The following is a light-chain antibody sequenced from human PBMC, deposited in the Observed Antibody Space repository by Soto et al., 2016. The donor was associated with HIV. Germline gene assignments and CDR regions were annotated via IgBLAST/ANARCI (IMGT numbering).Light chain of an antibody. CDR3: QVWDTSSDVV. J-gene: IGLJ2*01. CDR1: NIGSKS. Sequence: SSVLTQPPSVSVAPGKTATITCGGDNIGSKSVSWYQQKPGQAPVLVVYDDSDRPSGIPDRFSGSNSGNTATLTISRVEAGSEADYYCQVWDTSSDVVFGGGTKLTVL. CDR2: DDS. V-gene: IGLV3-21*03.